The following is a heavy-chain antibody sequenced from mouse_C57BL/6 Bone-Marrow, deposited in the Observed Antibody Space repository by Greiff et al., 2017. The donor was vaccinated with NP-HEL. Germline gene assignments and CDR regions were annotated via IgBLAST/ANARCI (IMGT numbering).Heavy chain of an antibody. CDR3: ARGDGYYGFDY. D-gene: IGHD2-3*01. Sequence: EVNVVESEGGLVQPGSSMKLSCTASGFTFSDYYMAWVRQVPEKGLEWVANINYDGSSTYYLDSLKSRFIISRDNAKNILYLQMSSLKSEDTATYYCARGDGYYGFDYWGQGTTLTVSS. J-gene: IGHJ2*01. CDR2: INYDGSST. V-gene: IGHV5-16*01. CDR1: GFTFSDYY.